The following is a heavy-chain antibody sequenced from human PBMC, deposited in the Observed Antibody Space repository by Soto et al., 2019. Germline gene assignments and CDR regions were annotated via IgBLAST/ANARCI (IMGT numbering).Heavy chain of an antibody. D-gene: IGHD3-9*01. CDR1: GGSFSDYY. CDR2: INHSGTT. Sequence: QVQLRQWGAGLLKPSETLSLTCAVFGGSFSDYYWTWIRQPPGKGLEWIGEINHSGTTSYNPSLKSRLTISGDTSNNQFSLKLSSVTAADTAVYYCARKPLYHFFAGYYSVDYWGQGTLVTVSS. CDR3: ARKPLYHFFAGYYSVDY. J-gene: IGHJ4*02. V-gene: IGHV4-34*01.